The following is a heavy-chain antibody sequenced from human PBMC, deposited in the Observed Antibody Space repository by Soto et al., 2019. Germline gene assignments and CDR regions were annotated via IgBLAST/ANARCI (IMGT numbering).Heavy chain of an antibody. CDR3: AKGVTSSSGVDY. D-gene: IGHD6-6*01. J-gene: IGHJ4*02. V-gene: IGHV3-30*18. Sequence: QVQLVESGGGVVQPGRSLRLSCAVSGFTFNNYDMHWVRQAPGKGLEWVAVISYDGNNKYYADSVKGRFTISRDFSKHTLSLQMNSLRAEDTAVYYCAKGVTSSSGVDYCGQGTLVTVSS. CDR1: GFTFNNYD. CDR2: ISYDGNNK.